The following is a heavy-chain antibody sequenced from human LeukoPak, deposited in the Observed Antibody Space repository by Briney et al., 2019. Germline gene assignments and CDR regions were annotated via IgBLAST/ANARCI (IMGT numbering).Heavy chain of an antibody. V-gene: IGHV3-21*01. J-gene: IGHJ5*02. Sequence: GGSLRLSCAASELTFSSYAMTWVRQAPGKGLEWVSAISSSSSYIYYADSVKGRFTISRDNAKNSLYLQMNSLRAEDTAVYYCARERGQRQLRNWFDPWGQGTLVTVSS. CDR3: ARERGQRQLRNWFDP. CDR2: ISSSSSYI. CDR1: ELTFSSYA. D-gene: IGHD6-13*01.